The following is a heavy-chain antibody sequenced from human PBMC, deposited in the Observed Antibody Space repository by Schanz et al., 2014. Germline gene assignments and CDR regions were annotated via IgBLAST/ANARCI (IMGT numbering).Heavy chain of an antibody. CDR1: GGSISSSTYY. J-gene: IGHJ5*02. CDR2: IDDTGST. Sequence: QLQLQESGPGLVIPSETLSLTCTVSGGSISSSTYYWGWIRQPPGKGPEWIGTIDDTGSTYYTPSLRGRLPMSVDTSKSQLPVQLTSVTAADTAVYYCARLMVPGWFDPWGQGQLVTVSS. D-gene: IGHD3-10*01. V-gene: IGHV4-39*01. CDR3: ARLMVPGWFDP.